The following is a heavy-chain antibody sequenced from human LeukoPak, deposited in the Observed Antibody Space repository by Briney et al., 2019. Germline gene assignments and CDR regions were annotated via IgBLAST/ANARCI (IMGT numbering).Heavy chain of an antibody. Sequence: SETLSLTCAVSGYSITTVYWWGWIRQTPGRGLEWIGSLHHSGITSYNPSLKSRVTISVDTSKNQLSLRLTSVTAADTAVYYCARVGGSESTGHYSVDYWGQGTLVTVSS. CDR2: LHHSGIT. J-gene: IGHJ4*02. CDR1: GYSITTVYW. V-gene: IGHV4-38-2*01. CDR3: ARVGGSESTGHYSVDY. D-gene: IGHD3-16*01.